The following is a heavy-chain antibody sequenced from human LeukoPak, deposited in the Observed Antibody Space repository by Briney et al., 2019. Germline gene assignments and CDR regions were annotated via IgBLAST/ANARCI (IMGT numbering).Heavy chain of an antibody. CDR3: AKSRGSGSNMARGVNFDY. CDR2: ISSSGSTI. CDR1: GFTFSSYE. V-gene: IGHV3-48*03. D-gene: IGHD3-10*01. J-gene: IGHJ4*02. Sequence: GGSLRLSCAASGFTFSSYEMNWVRQAPGKGLEWVSYISSSGSTIYYADSVKGRFTISRDNSKNTLFLQMNSLRGEDTALYYCAKSRGSGSNMARGVNFDYWGQGTPVTVSP.